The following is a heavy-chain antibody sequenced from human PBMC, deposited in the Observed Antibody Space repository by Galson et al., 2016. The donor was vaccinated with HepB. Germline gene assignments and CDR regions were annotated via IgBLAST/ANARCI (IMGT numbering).Heavy chain of an antibody. Sequence: SLRLSCAASGFIFSRYGMTWVRQAPGKGLEDVSSISMSGGSRDYAESVKGRFTIYRDNSRSTLFLQMNSLRAEDTGVYYCVRGSTAPDVWGKGTTVTVSS. D-gene: IGHD3-16*01. CDR1: GFIFSRYG. CDR2: ISMSGGSR. J-gene: IGHJ6*04. V-gene: IGHV3-23*01. CDR3: VRGSTAPDV.